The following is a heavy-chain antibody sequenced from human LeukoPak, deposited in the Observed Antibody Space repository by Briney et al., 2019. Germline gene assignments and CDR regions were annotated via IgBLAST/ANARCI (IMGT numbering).Heavy chain of an antibody. Sequence: HGESLKISCKGSGYSFTSYWIGWVRQMPGKGLEWMGIIYPGDSDTRYSPPFQGQVTISADKSISTAYLQWSSLKASDTAMYYCARRTRAWQLGLFDYWGQGTLVTVSS. CDR3: ARRTRAWQLGLFDY. CDR2: IYPGDSDT. CDR1: GYSFTSYW. D-gene: IGHD6-13*01. V-gene: IGHV5-51*01. J-gene: IGHJ4*02.